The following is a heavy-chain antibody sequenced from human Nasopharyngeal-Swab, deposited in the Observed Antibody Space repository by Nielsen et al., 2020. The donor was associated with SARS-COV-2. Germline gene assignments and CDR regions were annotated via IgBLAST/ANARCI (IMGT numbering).Heavy chain of an antibody. V-gene: IGHV3-33*01. Sequence: GESLKTSCAASGFTFSSYGMHWVRQAPGKGLEWVAVIWYDGSNKYYADSVKGRFTISRDNSKNTLYLQMNSLRAEDTAVYYCARRGDSSGYYYYYYYGMDVWGQGTTVTVSS. D-gene: IGHD3-22*01. J-gene: IGHJ6*02. CDR1: GFTFSSYG. CDR3: ARRGDSSGYYYYYYYGMDV. CDR2: IWYDGSNK.